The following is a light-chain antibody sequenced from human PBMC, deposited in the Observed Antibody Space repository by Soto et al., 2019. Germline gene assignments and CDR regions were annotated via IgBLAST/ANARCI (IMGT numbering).Light chain of an antibody. CDR2: DAS. Sequence: EIVLTQSPAILSLSPGERATLSCRASQSVGTYLDWYQQKLGQAPRLLIYDASNRATGIPARFSGSGSGTDFTLTITSLEPEDFAVYYCQQYKSYSPITFGQGTRLESK. J-gene: IGKJ5*01. V-gene: IGKV3-11*01. CDR1: QSVGTY. CDR3: QQYKSYSPIT.